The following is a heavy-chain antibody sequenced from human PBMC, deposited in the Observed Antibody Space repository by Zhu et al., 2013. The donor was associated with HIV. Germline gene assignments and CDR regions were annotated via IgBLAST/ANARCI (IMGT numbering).Heavy chain of an antibody. V-gene: IGHV1-46*01. CDR1: GYTFTSYY. Sequence: QVQLVQSGAEVKKPGASVKVSCKASGYTFTSYYMHWVRQAPGQGLEWMGIINPSGGSTSYAQKFQGRVTMTRNTSTSTVYMELSSLRSEDTAVYYCARDQGDGYSRMAFDYWGQGTLVTVSS. J-gene: IGHJ4*02. CDR2: INPSGGST. CDR3: ARDQGDGYSRMAFDY. D-gene: IGHD5-18*01.